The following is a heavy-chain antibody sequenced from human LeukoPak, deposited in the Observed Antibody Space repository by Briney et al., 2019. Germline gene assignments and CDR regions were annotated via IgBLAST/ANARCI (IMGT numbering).Heavy chain of an antibody. CDR2: IYHSGST. V-gene: IGHV4-38-2*02. J-gene: IGHJ4*02. Sequence: SETLSLTCTVSGYSISSGYYWGWIRQPPGKGQEWIGSIYHSGSTYYNPSLKSRVTISVDTSKNQFSLKLSSVTAADTAVYYCARAPATYPISYWGQGTLVTVSS. CDR1: GYSISSGYY. CDR3: ARAPATYPISY.